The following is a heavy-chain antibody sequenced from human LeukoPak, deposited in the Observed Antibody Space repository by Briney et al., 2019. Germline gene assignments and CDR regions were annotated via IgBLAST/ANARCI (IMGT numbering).Heavy chain of an antibody. Sequence: GGSLRLSCAASGFTFSTYSMTWVRQAPGKGLEWVSYISSGSSTIYYADSVKGRFTISRDNAKNSLYLQMNSLRAEDTAVYYCARIAMDIPFDYWGQGTLVTVSS. CDR1: GFTFSTYS. CDR2: ISSGSSTI. D-gene: IGHD5-18*01. V-gene: IGHV3-48*04. CDR3: ARIAMDIPFDY. J-gene: IGHJ4*02.